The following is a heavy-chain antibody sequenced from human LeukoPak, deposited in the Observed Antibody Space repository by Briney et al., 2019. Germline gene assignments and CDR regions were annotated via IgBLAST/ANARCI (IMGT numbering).Heavy chain of an antibody. Sequence: SVKVSCKASGGTFSSYAISWVRQAPGQGLEWMGGIIPIFGTANYAQKFQGRVTITADESTSTAYMELSSLRSEDTAVYYCARDPRYSSAMNWFDPWGQGTPVTVSS. CDR3: ARDPRYSSAMNWFDP. CDR1: GGTFSSYA. V-gene: IGHV1-69*13. D-gene: IGHD6-19*01. CDR2: IIPIFGTA. J-gene: IGHJ5*02.